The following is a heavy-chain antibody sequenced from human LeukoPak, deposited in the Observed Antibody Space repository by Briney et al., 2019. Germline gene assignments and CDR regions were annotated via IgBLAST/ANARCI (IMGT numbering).Heavy chain of an antibody. CDR1: GGSISNYY. Sequence: SETLSLTCTVSGGSISNYYWSWIRQPAGRGLEWIGRIYTSGSTNYNPSLKSRVTMSVDTSKNQFSLKLSSVTAADTAVYYCARSPLGSSGWYELYGMDVWGQGTTVTVSS. D-gene: IGHD6-19*01. CDR3: ARSPLGSSGWYELYGMDV. J-gene: IGHJ6*02. V-gene: IGHV4-4*07. CDR2: IYTSGST.